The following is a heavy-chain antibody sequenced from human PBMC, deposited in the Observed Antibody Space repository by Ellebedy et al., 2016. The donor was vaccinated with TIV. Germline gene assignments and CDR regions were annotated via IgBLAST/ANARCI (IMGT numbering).Heavy chain of an antibody. D-gene: IGHD3-22*01. J-gene: IGHJ4*02. CDR1: DYTFTTYA. CDR3: VRDLADSRSSGLIY. Sequence: ASVKVSCKTFDYTFTTYAISWVRQAPGQGLEWVGRISAYNGKTDYAQKVQGRVTVTTDTSTSTAYMELRSLRSDDTAMYNCVRDLADSRSSGLIYWGQGTLVTVSS. V-gene: IGHV1-18*01. CDR2: ISAYNGKT.